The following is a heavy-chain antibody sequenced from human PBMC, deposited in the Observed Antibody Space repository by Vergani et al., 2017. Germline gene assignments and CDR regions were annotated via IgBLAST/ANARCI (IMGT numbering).Heavy chain of an antibody. Sequence: EVPLVPSGAEVKTPGESLKISCKGSGYSFTSYWIGWVRQLPGKGREWMGIIYPGDSDTRYSPSFQGQVTISADKSISTAYLQWSSLKASDTAMYYCARHLYNWNCPGYGNAYYFDYWGQGTLVTVSS. D-gene: IGHD1-7*01. CDR1: GYSFTSYW. J-gene: IGHJ4*02. CDR3: ARHLYNWNCPGYGNAYYFDY. V-gene: IGHV5-51*01. CDR2: IYPGDSDT.